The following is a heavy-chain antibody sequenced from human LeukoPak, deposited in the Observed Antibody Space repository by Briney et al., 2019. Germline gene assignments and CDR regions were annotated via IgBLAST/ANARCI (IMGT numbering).Heavy chain of an antibody. CDR2: INIDGSIA. D-gene: IGHD6-19*01. CDR1: GVTFSSYW. CDR3: ARGGVGCFDY. Sequence: GGALRLSCAASGVTFSSYWIHWVRQAPGKGLGWVSHINIDGSIATYADSVKGGVTISTDNATKTVYIQMSSLTAEDTAVYYCARGGVGCFDYWGQGALVTVSS. V-gene: IGHV3-74*01. J-gene: IGHJ4*02.